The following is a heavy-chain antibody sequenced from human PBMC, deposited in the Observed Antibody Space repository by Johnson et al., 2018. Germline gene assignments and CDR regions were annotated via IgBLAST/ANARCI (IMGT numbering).Heavy chain of an antibody. J-gene: IGHJ6*02. CDR2: ISYDGSNE. CDR3: AWDYEGAPNLPYRYHGMDV. CDR1: GFTFSSYG. V-gene: IGHV3-30*03. D-gene: IGHD5-12*01. Sequence: QLVESGGGVVQPGRSLRLSCAASGFTFSSYGMHWVRQAPGKGLEWVAVISYDGSNEYYADSVKGRFTISRDDSKNSLYLQMNSLRAGDKAVYYGAWDYEGAPNLPYRYHGMDVWGQGTTVTVSS.